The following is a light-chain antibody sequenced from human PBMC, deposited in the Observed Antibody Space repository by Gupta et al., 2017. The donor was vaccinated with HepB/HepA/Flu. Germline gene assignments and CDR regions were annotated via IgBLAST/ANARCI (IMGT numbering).Light chain of an antibody. J-gene: IGLJ3*02. Sequence: QSVLTQPPSASAAPGQRGTLSCSGRFSNIGSNTVNWYPQLPGTAHKLLIYTDFQRPSGVPDRFSGSKSGTSASLAISGLQSEDDADYYCAAWDDSLRAWVFGGGTKLTVL. V-gene: IGLV1-44*01. CDR2: TDF. CDR1: FSNIGSNT. CDR3: AAWDDSLRAWV.